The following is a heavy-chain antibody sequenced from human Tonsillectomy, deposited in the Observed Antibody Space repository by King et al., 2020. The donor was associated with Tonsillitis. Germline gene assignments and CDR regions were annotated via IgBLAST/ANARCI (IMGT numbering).Heavy chain of an antibody. V-gene: IGHV3-23*04. J-gene: IGHJ4*02. CDR1: GFTFSSYA. D-gene: IGHD2-15*01. CDR2: ISGSGGST. CDR3: AKDGFVVVVAATDYFDY. Sequence: QLVQSGGGLVQPGGSLRLSCAASGFTFSSYAMSWVRQAPGKGLEWVSAISGSGGSTYYADSVKGRFTISRDNSKNTLYLQMNSLRAEDTAVYYCAKDGFVVVVAATDYFDYWGQGTLVTVSS.